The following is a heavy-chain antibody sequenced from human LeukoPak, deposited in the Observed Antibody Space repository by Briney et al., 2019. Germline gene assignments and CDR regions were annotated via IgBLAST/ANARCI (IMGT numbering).Heavy chain of an antibody. J-gene: IGHJ4*02. V-gene: IGHV4-59*01. Sequence: SETLSLTCTVSGGSISSYYWSWIRQPPGKGLEWIGYIYYSGSTNYNPSLKSRVTISVDTSKNQFPLKLSSVTAADTAVYYCARVSWGSYPGFDYWGQGTLVTVSS. CDR2: IYYSGST. CDR1: GGSISSYY. D-gene: IGHD7-27*01. CDR3: ARVSWGSYPGFDY.